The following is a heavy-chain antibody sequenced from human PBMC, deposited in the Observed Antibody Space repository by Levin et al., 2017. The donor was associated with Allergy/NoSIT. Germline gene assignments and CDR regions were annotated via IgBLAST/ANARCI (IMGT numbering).Heavy chain of an antibody. Sequence: WASVKVSCKASGYTFTSYAMNWVRQAPGQGPEWMGWINTNTGNPTYAQGFTGRFVFSLDTSVSTAYLQISSLKAEDTAVYYCARGRGGWYSGAFDIWGQGTMVTVSS. D-gene: IGHD6-19*01. CDR2: INTNTGNP. V-gene: IGHV7-4-1*02. J-gene: IGHJ3*02. CDR1: GYTFTSYA. CDR3: ARGRGGWYSGAFDI.